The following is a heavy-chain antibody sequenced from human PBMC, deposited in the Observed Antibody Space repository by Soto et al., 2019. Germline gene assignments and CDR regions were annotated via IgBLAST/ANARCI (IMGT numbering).Heavy chain of an antibody. CDR1: PFTFSSSG. CDR2: ISYDGRNK. CDR3: AVVCVVAAATHYSLDV. J-gene: IGHJ6*02. Sequence: LRLSCAPSPFTFSSSGMHWARQSPGKGPEWVAVISYDGRNKYYAYSVRGRFTISRENSKNTLHQQIKKPKAEDTAVYYCAVVCVVAAATHYSLDVLGQGTTVTVSS. V-gene: IGHV3-30*03. D-gene: IGHD2-15*01.